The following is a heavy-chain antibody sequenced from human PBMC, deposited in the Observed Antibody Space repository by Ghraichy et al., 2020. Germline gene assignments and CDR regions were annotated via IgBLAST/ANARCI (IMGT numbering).Heavy chain of an antibody. D-gene: IGHD4-23*01. Sequence: GESLNISCAASGFTVSSNYMSWVRQAPGKGLEWVSVIYSGGSTYYADSVKGRFTISRDNSKNTLYLQMNSLRAEDTAVYYCARGPGPAVPETPDYYYYYGMDVWGQGTTVTVSS. CDR2: IYSGGST. CDR3: ARGPGPAVPETPDYYYYYGMDV. J-gene: IGHJ6*02. CDR1: GFTVSSNY. V-gene: IGHV3-66*01.